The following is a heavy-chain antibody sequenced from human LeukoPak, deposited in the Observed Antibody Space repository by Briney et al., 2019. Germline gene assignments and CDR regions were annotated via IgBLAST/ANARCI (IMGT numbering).Heavy chain of an antibody. CDR2: IRKDGSEK. CDR3: ARGKAAPDY. D-gene: IGHD2-15*01. CDR1: GFTFTTYW. Sequence: PGGSLRLSCAASGFTFTTYWMSWVRQAPGKGLEWVANIRKDGSEKNYVDSVKGRFTISRDNAKNSLHLQMNSLRVEDTAVYYCARGKAAPDYWGQGTLVTVSS. V-gene: IGHV3-7*01. J-gene: IGHJ4*02.